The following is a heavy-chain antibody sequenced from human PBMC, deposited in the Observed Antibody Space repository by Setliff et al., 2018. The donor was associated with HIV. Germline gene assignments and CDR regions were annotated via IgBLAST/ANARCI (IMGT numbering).Heavy chain of an antibody. Sequence: PGGSLRLSCAASGFTVSSNYMSWVRQAPGKGLEWVSVIYSGGSTYYADSVKGRFTISRDNSKNTLFLQMNSLRTDDTAVYYCARDPTGDLDFYYGMDVWGQGTTVTVSS. D-gene: IGHD7-27*01. V-gene: IGHV3-66*02. CDR2: IYSGGST. CDR1: GFTVSSNY. J-gene: IGHJ6*02. CDR3: ARDPTGDLDFYYGMDV.